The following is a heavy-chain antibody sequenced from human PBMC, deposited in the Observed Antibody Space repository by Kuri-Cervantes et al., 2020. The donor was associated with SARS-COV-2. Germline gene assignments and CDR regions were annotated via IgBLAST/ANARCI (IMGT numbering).Heavy chain of an antibody. Sequence: GGSLRLSCAASGFTFSTYAMSWVRQAPGKGLEWVSGISGSGSNTHYADSVKGRFTISRDNSKNTLDLQINSLRAEDTAVYYCAKDSGLYSNYVTAYDAFDIWGQGTMVTVSS. CDR3: AKDSGLYSNYVTAYDAFDI. J-gene: IGHJ3*02. CDR2: ISGSGSNT. V-gene: IGHV3-23*01. CDR1: GFTFSTYA. D-gene: IGHD4-11*01.